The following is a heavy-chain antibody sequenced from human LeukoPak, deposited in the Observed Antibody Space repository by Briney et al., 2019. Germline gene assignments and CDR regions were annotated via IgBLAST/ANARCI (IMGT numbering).Heavy chain of an antibody. Sequence: SVKVSCKASGGTFSSYAISWVRQAPGQGLEWMGGIIPIFGTANYAQKFQGRVTITADESTSTAYMELSSLRSEDTAVYYCARGTVAGRRDYYGMDVWGQGTTVTVSS. CDR2: IIPIFGTA. CDR3: ARGTVAGRRDYYGMDV. CDR1: GGTFSSYA. V-gene: IGHV1-69*13. D-gene: IGHD6-19*01. J-gene: IGHJ6*02.